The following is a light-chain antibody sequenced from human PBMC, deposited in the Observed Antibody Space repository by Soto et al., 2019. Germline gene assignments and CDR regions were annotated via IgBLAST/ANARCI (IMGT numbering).Light chain of an antibody. J-gene: IGKJ2*01. CDR1: HSVSSSY. V-gene: IGKV3-20*01. CDR3: QQYGRSPYT. Sequence: EIVLTQSPGTLSLSPGERATLSCRASHSVSSSYLAWYQQKPGQAPRLLIYGASSRATGIPERFSGSGSGTDFTLTISRLEPEDFAVYYCQQYGRSPYTFGQGTKLEIK. CDR2: GAS.